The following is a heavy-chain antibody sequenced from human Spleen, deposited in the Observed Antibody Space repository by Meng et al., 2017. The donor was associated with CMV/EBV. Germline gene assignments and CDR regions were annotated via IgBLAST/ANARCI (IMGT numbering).Heavy chain of an antibody. D-gene: IGHD2-21*02. Sequence: ASVKVSCKASAYTFTGYYMHWVRQAPGQGLEWMGWINPSSGATDYTQKFRGRVTVTSDTSIRTAYMELSGLTSDDTAVYYCGREFPRWGLEFDYWGQGTLVTVSS. CDR3: GREFPRWGLEFDY. V-gene: IGHV1-2*02. J-gene: IGHJ4*02. CDR2: INPSSGAT. CDR1: AYTFTGYY.